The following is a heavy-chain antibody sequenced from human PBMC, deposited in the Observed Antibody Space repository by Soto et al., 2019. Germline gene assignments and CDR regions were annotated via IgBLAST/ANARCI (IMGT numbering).Heavy chain of an antibody. CDR2: ISAYNGNT. D-gene: IGHD3-22*01. CDR3: ARAYYDSSGYSFGY. CDR1: GYTFTSYG. V-gene: IGHV1-18*01. J-gene: IGHJ4*02. Sequence: ASVKVSFKASGYTFTSYGISWVRQAPGQGLEWMGWISAYNGNTNYAQKLQGRVTMTTDTSTSTAYMELRSLRSDDTAVYYCARAYYDSSGYSFGYWGQGTLVTVSS.